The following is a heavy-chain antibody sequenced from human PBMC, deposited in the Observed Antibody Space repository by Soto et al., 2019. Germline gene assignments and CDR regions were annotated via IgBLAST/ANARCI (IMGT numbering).Heavy chain of an antibody. CDR2: ISGTGAST. D-gene: IGHD5-18*01. V-gene: IGHV3-23*01. Sequence: GGSLRLSCAASGFTFSRYGMSWVRQAPGKGLEWVSGISGTGASTYYADSVRGRFTISRDNSKNTLYVQMNSLRAEDTAVYYCAKDLGYSYGYGVDYWGQGTMVTVYS. CDR1: GFTFSRYG. J-gene: IGHJ4*02. CDR3: AKDLGYSYGYGVDY.